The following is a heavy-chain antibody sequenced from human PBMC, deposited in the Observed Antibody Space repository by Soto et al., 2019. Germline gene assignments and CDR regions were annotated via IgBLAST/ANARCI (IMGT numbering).Heavy chain of an antibody. V-gene: IGHV4-59*01. Sequence: QVQLQESGPGLVKPSETLSLTCTVSGGSISSYYWSWIRQPPGKGLEWIGYIYYSGSTNYNPSLRGRVTISVGRPKTRSSRKLSSGTAADTAVYYWGGAGAGSWYLTSGGGGNYFDYWGQGTLVTVSS. CDR2: IYYSGST. CDR1: GGSISSYY. D-gene: IGHD6-13*01. CDR3: GGAGAGSWYLTSGGGGNYFDY. J-gene: IGHJ4*02.